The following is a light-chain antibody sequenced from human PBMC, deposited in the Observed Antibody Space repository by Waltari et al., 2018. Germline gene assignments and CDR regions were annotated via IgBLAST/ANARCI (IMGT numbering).Light chain of an antibody. Sequence: QSVLTQPPSVSAASGQKVTISCSGRSSNIGSNYVSWYQQLPGTAPQLLIYDNDKRPSGIPYRFSASKSGTSVTRGITGLQARDEADYYCATWDSSLSEVVFGGGTKLTVL. CDR3: ATWDSSLSEVV. CDR2: DND. CDR1: SSNIGSNY. J-gene: IGLJ3*02. V-gene: IGLV1-51*01.